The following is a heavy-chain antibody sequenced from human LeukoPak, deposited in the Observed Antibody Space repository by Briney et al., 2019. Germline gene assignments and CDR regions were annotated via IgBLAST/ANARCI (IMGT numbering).Heavy chain of an antibody. Sequence: SETLSLTCAVYGGSFSGYYWSWIRQPPGKGLEWIGEINHSGSTNYNPSLKSRVTISVDTSKNQFSLKLSSVTAADTAVYYCARGVTTGTTYLDYWGQGTLVTVSS. CDR3: ARGVTTGTTYLDY. V-gene: IGHV4-34*01. D-gene: IGHD1-1*01. CDR1: GGSFSGYY. CDR2: INHSGST. J-gene: IGHJ4*02.